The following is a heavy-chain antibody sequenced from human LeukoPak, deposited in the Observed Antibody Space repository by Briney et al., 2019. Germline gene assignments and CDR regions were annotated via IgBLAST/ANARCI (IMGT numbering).Heavy chain of an antibody. J-gene: IGHJ3*01. V-gene: IGHV6-1*01. CDR2: TYYRSKWYN. CDR1: GDSVSSNSAA. CDR3: ARHKQQLARNGFDF. Sequence: SQTLSLTCAISGDSVSSNSAAWNWIRQSPSRGLEWLGRTYYRSKWYNDYAVSVKSRITINPDTSKNQFSLKLNSVTAADTAVYYCARHKQQLARNGFDFWGQGTRVTVSS. D-gene: IGHD6-13*01.